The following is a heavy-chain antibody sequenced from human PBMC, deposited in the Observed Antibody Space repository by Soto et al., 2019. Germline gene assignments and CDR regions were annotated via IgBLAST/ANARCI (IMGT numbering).Heavy chain of an antibody. Sequence: GGSLRLSCAASGFTFSSYAMHWVRQAPGKGLEWVAVISDDGSNKYYADSVKGRFTISRDNSKNTLYLQMNSLRAEDTAVYYCARGKVAARSVHYYGMDVWGQGTTVTVSS. CDR1: GFTFSSYA. V-gene: IGHV3-30-3*01. J-gene: IGHJ6*02. D-gene: IGHD6-6*01. CDR2: ISDDGSNK. CDR3: ARGKVAARSVHYYGMDV.